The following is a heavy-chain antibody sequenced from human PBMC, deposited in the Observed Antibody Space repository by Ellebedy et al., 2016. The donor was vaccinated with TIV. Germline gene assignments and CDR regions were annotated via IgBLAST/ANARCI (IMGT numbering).Heavy chain of an antibody. CDR3: AREVFLGIVVVVAEGGAFDI. V-gene: IGHV3-33*01. Sequence: GESLKISCAASGFTFSSYGMHWVRQAPGKGLEWVAVIWYDGSNKYYADSVKGRFTISRDNSKNTLYLQMNSLRAEDTAVYYCAREVFLGIVVVVAEGGAFDIWGQGTMVTVSS. D-gene: IGHD2-15*01. CDR1: GFTFSSYG. J-gene: IGHJ3*02. CDR2: IWYDGSNK.